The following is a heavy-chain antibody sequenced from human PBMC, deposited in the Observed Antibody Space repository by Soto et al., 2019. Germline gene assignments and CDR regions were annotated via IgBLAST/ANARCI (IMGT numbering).Heavy chain of an antibody. CDR3: ARPGRDFWSGRYYFDY. CDR1: GFAFSSYG. Sequence: QVQLVESGGVVVQPGRSLRLSCAASGFAFSSYGMHWVRQAPGKGLEGVAVISYEESNKYYADSVKGRFTISRDNSKNTLYLQMNSLRAEDTAVYYCARPGRDFWSGRYYFDYWGQGTLVTVSS. V-gene: IGHV3-30*03. D-gene: IGHD3-3*01. J-gene: IGHJ4*02. CDR2: ISYEESNK.